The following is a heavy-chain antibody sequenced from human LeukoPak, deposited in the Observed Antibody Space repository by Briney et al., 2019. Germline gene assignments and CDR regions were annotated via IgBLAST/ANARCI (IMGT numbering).Heavy chain of an antibody. CDR3: ARAVAGTLYYFDY. V-gene: IGHV1-2*02. CDR1: GYTFTGYY. Sequence: ASVKVSFKASGYTFTGYYMHWVRQAPGQGLEWMGWINPNSGGTNYTQKFQGRVTMTRDTSISTAYTELSRLRSDDTAVYYCARAVAGTLYYFDYWGQGTLVTVSS. D-gene: IGHD6-19*01. CDR2: INPNSGGT. J-gene: IGHJ4*02.